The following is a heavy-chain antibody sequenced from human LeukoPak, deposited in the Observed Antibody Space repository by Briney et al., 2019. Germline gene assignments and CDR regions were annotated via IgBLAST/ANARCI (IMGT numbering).Heavy chain of an antibody. CDR1: GYSFTSYW. V-gene: IGHV5-10-1*01. CDR2: IDPSDSYT. J-gene: IGHJ4*02. D-gene: IGHD3-10*01. Sequence: GESLKISCKGSGYSFTSYWISWVRQMPGKGLEWMGRIDPSDSYTSYSPSFQGHVTISADKSISTAYLQWSSLKASDTAMYYCARSRLLWFGEAIGFDYWGQGTLVTVSS. CDR3: ARSRLLWFGEAIGFDY.